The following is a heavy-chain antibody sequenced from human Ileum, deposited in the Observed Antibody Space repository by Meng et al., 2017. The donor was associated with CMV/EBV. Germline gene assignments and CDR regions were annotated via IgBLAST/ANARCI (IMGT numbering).Heavy chain of an antibody. D-gene: IGHD2-15*01. V-gene: IGHV3-30*04. CDR3: ARVDCSGGSCYSGWYFDL. Sequence: GESLKISCAASGFTFSSYVMHWVRQAPGKGLEWVTLISFDGSNTYDADSVKGRFTITRDNSKNTLYLQMNSLRAEDTAVYYCARVDCSGGSCYSGWYFDLWGRGTLVTVSS. J-gene: IGHJ2*01. CDR2: ISFDGSNT. CDR1: GFTFSSYV.